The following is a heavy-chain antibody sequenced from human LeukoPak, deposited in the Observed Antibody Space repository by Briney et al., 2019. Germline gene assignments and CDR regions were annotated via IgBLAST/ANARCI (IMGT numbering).Heavy chain of an antibody. CDR3: AILDWNCVKAVDY. V-gene: IGHV3-30*02. Sequence: GGSLRLSCAASGFTFSSYGMHWVRQAPGKGLEWVAFIRYDGSNKYYADSVKGRFTISRDNSKNTLYLQMNSLRAEDTAVYYCAILDWNCVKAVDYWGQGTLVTVSS. D-gene: IGHD1-7*01. CDR2: IRYDGSNK. CDR1: GFTFSSYG. J-gene: IGHJ4*02.